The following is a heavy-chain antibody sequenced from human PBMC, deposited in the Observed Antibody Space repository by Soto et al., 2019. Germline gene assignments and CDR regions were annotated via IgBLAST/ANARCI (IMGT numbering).Heavy chain of an antibody. Sequence: GASVKVSCKASGYTFTSYGISWVRQAPGQGLEWMGWISAYNGNTNYAQKLQGRVTMTTDTSTSTAYMELRSLRSDDTAVYYCEIQWELPSDYYYGMDVWGQGTKVIVS. CDR2: ISAYNGNT. CDR1: GYTFTSYG. CDR3: EIQWELPSDYYYGMDV. V-gene: IGHV1-18*01. J-gene: IGHJ6*02. D-gene: IGHD1-26*01.